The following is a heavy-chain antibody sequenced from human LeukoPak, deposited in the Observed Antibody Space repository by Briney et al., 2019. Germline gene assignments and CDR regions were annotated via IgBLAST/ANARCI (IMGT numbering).Heavy chain of an antibody. V-gene: IGHV4-59*08. CDR2: IYYSGST. D-gene: IGHD2-2*01. Sequence: SETLSLTCTVSGGSISSYYWSWIRQPPGKGLEWIGYIYYSGSTNYNPSLKSRVTISVDTSKNQFSPKLSSVTAADTAVYYCAGHVREDIVVVPAAGGWFDPWGQGTLVTVSS. CDR1: GGSISSYY. CDR3: AGHVREDIVVVPAAGGWFDP. J-gene: IGHJ5*02.